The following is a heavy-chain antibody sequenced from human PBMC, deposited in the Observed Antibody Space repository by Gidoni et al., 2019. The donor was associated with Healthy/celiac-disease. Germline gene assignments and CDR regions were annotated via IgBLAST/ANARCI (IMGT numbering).Heavy chain of an antibody. CDR2: ISAYNGNT. CDR1: GYSFTSYG. Sequence: QVQLVQSAAEVKKTAASVKVSCKASGYSFTSYGISWVRQAPGQGLEWMGWISAYNGNTNYAQKLQGRVTMTTDTSTSTAYMELRSLRSDDTAVYYCARDLGIAAAGTPYYYYGMDVWGQGTTVTVSS. D-gene: IGHD6-13*01. J-gene: IGHJ6*02. CDR3: ARDLGIAAAGTPYYYYGMDV. V-gene: IGHV1-18*01.